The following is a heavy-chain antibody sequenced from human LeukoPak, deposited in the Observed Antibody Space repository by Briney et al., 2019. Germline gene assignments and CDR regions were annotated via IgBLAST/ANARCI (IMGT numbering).Heavy chain of an antibody. Sequence: ASVKVSCKASGGTFSSYAISWVRQAPGQGFEWMGGIIPIFGTANYAQKFQGRVTITTDESTSTAYMELSSLRSEDTAVYYCARGGGVGYYGSSGLDYRGQGTLVTVSS. CDR2: IIPIFGTA. CDR3: ARGGGVGYYGSSGLDY. J-gene: IGHJ4*02. V-gene: IGHV1-69*05. D-gene: IGHD3-22*01. CDR1: GGTFSSYA.